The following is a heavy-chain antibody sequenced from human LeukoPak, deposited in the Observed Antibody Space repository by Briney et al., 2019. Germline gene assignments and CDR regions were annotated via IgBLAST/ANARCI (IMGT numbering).Heavy chain of an antibody. D-gene: IGHD2-2*01. J-gene: IGHJ6*04. CDR2: IYYSGST. CDR1: GGSISSYY. V-gene: IGHV4-59*01. Sequence: PSETLSLTCTVSGGSISSYYWSWIRQPPGKGLEWIGYIYYSGSTNYNPSLKSRVTISVDTSKNQFSLKLSSVTAADTAVYYCARVQVVPAVISPSGYYYYGMDVWGKGTTVTVSS. CDR3: ARVQVVPAVISPSGYYYYGMDV.